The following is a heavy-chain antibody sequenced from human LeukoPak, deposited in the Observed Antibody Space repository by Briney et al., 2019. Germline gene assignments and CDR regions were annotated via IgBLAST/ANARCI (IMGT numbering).Heavy chain of an antibody. CDR3: ARWRYSPSPQFDP. V-gene: IGHV4-61*02. D-gene: IGHD2-21*01. Sequence: SETLSLTCTVSGGSISSGSYYWSWIRQPAGKGLEWIGRIYTSGSTNYNPSLKSRVTISVDTSKNQFSLKLSSVTAADTAVYYCARWRYSPSPQFDPWGQGTLVTVSS. CDR1: GGSISSGSYY. CDR2: IYTSGST. J-gene: IGHJ5*02.